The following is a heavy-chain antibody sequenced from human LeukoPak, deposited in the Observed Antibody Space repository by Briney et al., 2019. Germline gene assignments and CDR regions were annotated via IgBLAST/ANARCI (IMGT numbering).Heavy chain of an antibody. J-gene: IGHJ4*02. Sequence: ASVKVSCXASGYTFTGYYMHWVRRAPGQGLEWMGRINPNSGGTNYAQKFQGRVTMTRDTSISTAYMELSRLRSDDTAVYYCARVLRYCGGDCYDYWGQGTLVTVSS. CDR3: ARVLRYCGGDCYDY. V-gene: IGHV1-2*06. CDR1: GYTFTGYY. CDR2: INPNSGGT. D-gene: IGHD2-21*01.